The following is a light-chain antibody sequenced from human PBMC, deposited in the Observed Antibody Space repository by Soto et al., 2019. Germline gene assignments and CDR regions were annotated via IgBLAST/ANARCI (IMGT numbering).Light chain of an antibody. CDR3: QRRYTWLT. CDR2: GAS. Sequence: EIVFTQARATLTLSQGPRATLSCRAHQSVRSSLAWYQQPPGEATRLLIYGASSRATGIPDRCSGSGSGTEFTLTISSLEPEDSAVYYCQRRYTWLTFGRGTKVDI. CDR1: QSVRSS. V-gene: IGKV3-11*01. J-gene: IGKJ4*01.